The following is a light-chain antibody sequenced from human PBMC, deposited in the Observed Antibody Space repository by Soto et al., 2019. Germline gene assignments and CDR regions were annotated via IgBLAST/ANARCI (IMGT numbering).Light chain of an antibody. CDR3: QQYSSSRWT. CDR2: GAS. Sequence: EIVLTQSPGTLSLSPGERATLSCRASQSISSSYLAWYQQKPGQAPRLLIYGASSRATGIPDRFSGSGSGKDCTLTIIRLEPEDLAEYYCQQYSSSRWTFGQGTKVAIK. J-gene: IGKJ1*01. CDR1: QSISSSY. V-gene: IGKV3-20*01.